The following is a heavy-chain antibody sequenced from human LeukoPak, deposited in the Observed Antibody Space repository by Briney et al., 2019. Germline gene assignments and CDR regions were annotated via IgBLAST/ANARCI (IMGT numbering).Heavy chain of an antibody. J-gene: IGHJ4*02. CDR2: ISGSGGST. CDR3: ANPYCSSTRCSPFDY. CDR1: GFTFSSYA. Sequence: PGGSLRLSCAASGFTFSSYAMSWVRQAPGKGLEWVSAISGSGGSTYYADSVKGRFTISRDNSKHTLYLQMNSLRADDTAVYYCANPYCSSTRCSPFDYWGQGTLVTVSS. V-gene: IGHV3-23*01. D-gene: IGHD2-2*01.